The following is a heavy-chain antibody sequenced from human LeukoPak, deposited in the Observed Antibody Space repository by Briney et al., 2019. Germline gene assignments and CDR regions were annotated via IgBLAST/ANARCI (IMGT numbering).Heavy chain of an antibody. CDR3: ARDDREWLSFYYYYYMDV. CDR2: ISSSSSYI. Sequence: GGSLRLSCAASGFTFSSYSMNWVRQAPGKGLEWVSSISSSSSYIYYADSVKGRFTISRDNAKNSLYLQMNSLRAEDTAVYYCARDDREWLSFYYYYYMDVWGKGTTVTVSS. J-gene: IGHJ6*03. CDR1: GFTFSSYS. V-gene: IGHV3-21*01. D-gene: IGHD3-3*01.